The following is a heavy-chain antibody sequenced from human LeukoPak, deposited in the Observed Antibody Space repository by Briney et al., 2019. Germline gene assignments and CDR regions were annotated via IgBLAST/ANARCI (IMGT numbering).Heavy chain of an antibody. Sequence: SETLSLTCTVAGGSISSYYWSWIRQPPGKGLEWIGYIYYSGSTNYNPSLTSRVTISVDTSKNQFSLKLSSVTAADTAVYYCASAEYSYCSGGSCHPGHFQHWGQGTLVTVSS. J-gene: IGHJ1*01. CDR1: GGSISSYY. V-gene: IGHV4-59*01. CDR3: ASAEYSYCSGGSCHPGHFQH. D-gene: IGHD2-15*01. CDR2: IYYSGST.